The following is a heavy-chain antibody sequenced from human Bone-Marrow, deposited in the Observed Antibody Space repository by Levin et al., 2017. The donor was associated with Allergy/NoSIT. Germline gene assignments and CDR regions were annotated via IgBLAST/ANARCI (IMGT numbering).Heavy chain of an antibody. CDR2: IKRKIDGETR. V-gene: IGHV3-15*01. CDR3: TTENAEGLES. J-gene: IGHJ5*01. D-gene: IGHD1-1*01. Sequence: PGGSLRLSCAASGFSLSDAWMSWVRQAPGKGLEWVGRIKRKIDGETRDDAASVKGRFTMSRDDSKNMLYLQMNGLKTEDTALYYCTTENAEGLESWGQGTLVTVSS. CDR1: GFSLSDAW.